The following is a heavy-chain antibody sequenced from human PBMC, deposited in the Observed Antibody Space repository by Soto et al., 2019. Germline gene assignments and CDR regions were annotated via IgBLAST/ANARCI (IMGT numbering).Heavy chain of an antibody. V-gene: IGHV1-24*01. CDR3: ATDVRTRLYYDYVWGSYRQDWVDY. D-gene: IGHD3-16*02. Sequence: ASVKVSCKVSGYTLTELSMHWVRQAPGKGLEWMGGFDPEDGETIYAQKFQGRVTMTEDTSTDTAYMELSSLRSEDTAVYYCATDVRTRLYYDYVWGSYRQDWVDYWGQGTLVTVSS. J-gene: IGHJ4*02. CDR1: GYTLTELS. CDR2: FDPEDGET.